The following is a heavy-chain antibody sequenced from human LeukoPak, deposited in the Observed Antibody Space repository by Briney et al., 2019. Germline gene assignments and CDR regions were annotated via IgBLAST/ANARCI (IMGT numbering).Heavy chain of an antibody. D-gene: IGHD3-22*01. V-gene: IGHV3-21*01. Sequence: GGSLRLSCAASGFTFSSYSMNWVRQAPGKGLEWVSSISSSSSYIYYADSVKGRFAISRDNAKNSLYLQMNSLRAEDTAVYYCARITFIVDLDYWGQGTLVTVSS. J-gene: IGHJ4*02. CDR1: GFTFSSYS. CDR2: ISSSSSYI. CDR3: ARITFIVDLDY.